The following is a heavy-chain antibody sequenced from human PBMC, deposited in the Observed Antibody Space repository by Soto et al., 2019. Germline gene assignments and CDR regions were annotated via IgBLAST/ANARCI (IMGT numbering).Heavy chain of an antibody. CDR1: GYIFTRYW. V-gene: IGHV5-51*01. J-gene: IGHJ4*02. D-gene: IGHD6-13*01. CDR3: AISSIAAAGFDF. Sequence: PGESLKISCRGSGYIFTRYWIGWVRQMPGKGLDWMGIFFPGDSDTRYSPSFQGQVTISADKSISTAYLQWNSLKASDTAMYYCAISSIAAAGFDFWGLGIMVTVSS. CDR2: FFPGDSDT.